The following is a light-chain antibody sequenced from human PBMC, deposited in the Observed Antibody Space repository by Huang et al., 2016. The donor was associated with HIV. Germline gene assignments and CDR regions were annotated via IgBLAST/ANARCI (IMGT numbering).Light chain of an antibody. V-gene: IGKV1-12*01. J-gene: IGKJ4*01. Sequence: DIQMTQSPSSVSASVGDRLSFTCRASQDINRWLAWYQQKPGKAPKLLIYAASTLQGGVPSRVSGHVSGTGFTLTINNLQPEDFATYFCQQAVSFPLTFGGGTKVEIK. CDR1: QDINRW. CDR3: QQAVSFPLT. CDR2: AAS.